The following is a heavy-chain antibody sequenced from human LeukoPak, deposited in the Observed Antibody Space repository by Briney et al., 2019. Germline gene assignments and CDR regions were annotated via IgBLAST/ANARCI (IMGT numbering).Heavy chain of an antibody. CDR3: ARAPYCSSTSCYGDY. CDR2: ISSSSSYI. J-gene: IGHJ4*02. D-gene: IGHD2-2*01. CDR1: GFTFSSYS. V-gene: IGHV3-21*01. Sequence: GGSLRLSCAASGFTFSSYSMNWVRQAPGKGLEWVSSISSSSSYIYYADSVKGRFTISRDNAKNSLYLQMNSLRAEDTAVYYCARAPYCSSTSCYGDYWGQGTLVTVSS.